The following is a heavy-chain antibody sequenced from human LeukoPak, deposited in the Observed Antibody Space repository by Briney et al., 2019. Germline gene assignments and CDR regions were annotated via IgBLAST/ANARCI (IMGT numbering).Heavy chain of an antibody. D-gene: IGHD6-13*01. CDR1: GCTFSDYY. CDR3: ASAFDGSWYRRPFDY. J-gene: IGHJ4*02. V-gene: IGHV3-11*04. Sequence: GGSLRLSCAASGCTFSDYYMSWIRQAPGKGLAWVSYVSGSGNTINYADSVKGRFTISRDNAKNSLYLQMNSLRAEDTAVYYCASAFDGSWYRRPFDYWGQGTLVTVSS. CDR2: VSGSGNTI.